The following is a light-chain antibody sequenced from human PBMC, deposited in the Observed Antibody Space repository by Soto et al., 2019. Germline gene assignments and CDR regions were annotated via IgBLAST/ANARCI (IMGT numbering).Light chain of an antibody. CDR1: QGVSRY. Sequence: EILLTQSPGPLSLSPGERATLSCRASQGVSRYLAWYQQKPGQATRLLIYDASTRSTGIPARFSGSRSGTDFTLTISSREPEDFAVYYCQQHSNCPPFTFGPGPKVDIK. J-gene: IGKJ3*01. CDR2: DAS. V-gene: IGKV3-11*01. CDR3: QQHSNCPPFT.